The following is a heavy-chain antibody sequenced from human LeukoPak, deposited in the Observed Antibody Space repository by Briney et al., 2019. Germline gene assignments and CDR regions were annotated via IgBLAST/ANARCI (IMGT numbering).Heavy chain of an antibody. CDR3: AKEGRDSSSSHYYFHMDV. CDR1: GLTFSSYW. Sequence: PGGSLRLSCAASGLTFSSYWMSWVRQAPGKGLEWVANIKRDGSDKYYVGSVEGRFTISRDNAKNSLYLQMNSLRAEDMALYYCAKEGRDSSSSHYYFHMDVWGKGTTVTVSS. V-gene: IGHV3-7*03. CDR2: IKRDGSDK. J-gene: IGHJ6*03. D-gene: IGHD6-6*01.